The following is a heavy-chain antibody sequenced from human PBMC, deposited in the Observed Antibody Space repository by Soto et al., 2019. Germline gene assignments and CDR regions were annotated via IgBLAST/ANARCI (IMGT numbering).Heavy chain of an antibody. V-gene: IGHV5-10-1*01. J-gene: IGHJ4*02. CDR1: GYTFFSFW. CDR3: ARRYCSRADCYSDS. D-gene: IGHD2-2*01. CDR2: IDPGDSSA. Sequence: GESLKISCHGSGYTFFSFWIVWVRQVPGKGLEWVGRIDPGDSSATYSPTFQGHVTISAGRSTRSAYLQWRSLRASDTAIYFCARRYCSRADCYSDSWGQGSLVTVSS.